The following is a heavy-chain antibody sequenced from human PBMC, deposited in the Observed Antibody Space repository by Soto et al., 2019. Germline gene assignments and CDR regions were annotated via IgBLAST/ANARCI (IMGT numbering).Heavy chain of an antibody. CDR1: GGSISSSNW. J-gene: IGHJ6*02. CDR3: ARVRGKWLRCYYYYGMDV. V-gene: IGHV4-4*02. CDR2: IYHSGST. D-gene: IGHD5-12*01. Sequence: QVQLQESGPGLVKPSGTLSLTCAVSGGSISSSNWWRWVRQPPGKGLEWIGEIYHSGSTNYNPSLKSRVTISVDKSKNQFSLKLSSVTAADTAVYYCARVRGKWLRCYYYYGMDVWGQGTTVTVSS.